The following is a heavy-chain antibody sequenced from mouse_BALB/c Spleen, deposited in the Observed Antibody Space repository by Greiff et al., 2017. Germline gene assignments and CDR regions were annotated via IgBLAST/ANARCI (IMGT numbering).Heavy chain of an antibody. Sequence: QVQLQQSGAELARPGASVKMSCKASGYTFTSYTMHWVKQRPGQGLEWIGYINPSSGYTNYNQKFKDKATLTADKSSSTAYMQLSSLTSEDSAVYYCARVGEGRHAMDYWGQGTSVTVSS. CDR1: GYTFTSYT. V-gene: IGHV1-4*01. J-gene: IGHJ4*01. CDR3: ARVGEGRHAMDY. CDR2: INPSSGYT. D-gene: IGHD3-3*01.